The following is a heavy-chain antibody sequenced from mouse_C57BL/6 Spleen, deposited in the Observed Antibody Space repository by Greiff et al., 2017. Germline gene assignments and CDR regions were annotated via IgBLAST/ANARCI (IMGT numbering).Heavy chain of an antibody. D-gene: IGHD1-1*01. CDR3: ARINPPIATDDFDY. CDR1: GFSLSTFGMG. CDR2: ICWDDAK. J-gene: IGHJ2*01. Sequence: QVTLKVSGPGILQPSQTLSLTCSFSGFSLSTFGMGVGWIRQPSGKGLEWLAHICWDDAKYYNPALKSRPPISKDTSNNQVFLKNANVDTADTATDYCARINPPIATDDFDYWGQGTTLTVSS. V-gene: IGHV8-8*01.